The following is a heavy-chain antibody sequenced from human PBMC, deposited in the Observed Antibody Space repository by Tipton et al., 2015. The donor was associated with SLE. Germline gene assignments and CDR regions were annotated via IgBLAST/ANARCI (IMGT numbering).Heavy chain of an antibody. J-gene: IGHJ3*02. Sequence: TLSLTCTVSGGSISSSSYYWGWIRQPPGKGLEWIGSIYYSGSTYYNPSLKSRVTISVDTSKNQFSLKLSSVTAADTAVYYCARVHYDSSGYYPDAFDIWGQGTMVTVSS. V-gene: IGHV4-39*07. D-gene: IGHD3-22*01. CDR3: ARVHYDSSGYYPDAFDI. CDR2: IYYSGST. CDR1: GGSISSSSYY.